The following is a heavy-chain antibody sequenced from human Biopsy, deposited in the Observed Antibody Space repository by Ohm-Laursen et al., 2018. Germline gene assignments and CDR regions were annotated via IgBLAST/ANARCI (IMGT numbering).Heavy chain of an antibody. J-gene: IGHJ6*02. Sequence: SLRLSCSASGFTFSSYGIHWVRQAPGKGLEWVAVIWYDGSNKYSADSVKGRFSISRDNSKNTVYLQMNSLRAADTAVYYCSRDRYYGSESYYSHYNMDVWGQGTTVSVSS. CDR3: SRDRYYGSESYYSHYNMDV. V-gene: IGHV3-33*01. CDR2: IWYDGSNK. CDR1: GFTFSSYG. D-gene: IGHD3-10*01.